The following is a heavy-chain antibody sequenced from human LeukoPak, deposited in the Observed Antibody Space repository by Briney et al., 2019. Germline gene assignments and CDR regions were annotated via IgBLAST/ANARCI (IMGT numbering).Heavy chain of an antibody. CDR3: ATCPSSTSCSGAFDI. CDR1: GYTFTGYY. V-gene: IGHV1-2*04. J-gene: IGHJ3*02. CDR2: INPNSGGT. Sequence: ASVKVSCKASGYTFTGYYMHWVRQAPGQGLEWMGWINPNSGGTNYAQKFQGWVTMTRDTSISTAYMELSRLRSDDTAVYYCATCPSSTSCSGAFDIWGQGTMVTVSS. D-gene: IGHD2-2*01.